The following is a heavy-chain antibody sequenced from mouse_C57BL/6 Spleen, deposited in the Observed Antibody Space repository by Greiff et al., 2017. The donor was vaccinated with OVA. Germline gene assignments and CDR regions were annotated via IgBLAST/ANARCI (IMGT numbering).Heavy chain of an antibody. CDR3: AIDSSGHFDY. V-gene: IGHV1-82*01. Sequence: VQLQQSGPELVKPGASVKISCKASGYAFISSWMNWVKQRPGKGLEWIGRIYPGDGDTNYNGKFKGKATLTADKSSSTAYMQLSSLTSEDSAVYFCAIDSSGHFDYWGQGTTLTVSS. CDR2: IYPGDGDT. J-gene: IGHJ2*01. D-gene: IGHD3-2*02. CDR1: GYAFISSW.